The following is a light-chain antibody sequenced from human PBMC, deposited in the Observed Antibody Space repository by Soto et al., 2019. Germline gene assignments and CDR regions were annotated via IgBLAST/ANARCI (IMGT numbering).Light chain of an antibody. Sequence: DIQMTQSPSSLSASVGDRVTITCRASQSISSYLNWYQQKPGKVSKLLIYAASSLQSGVPSRFSGSGSGTDFTLTISSLQPEDFATYDCQQSYSTPYPFGQGTKLEIK. V-gene: IGKV1-39*01. CDR3: QQSYSTPYP. J-gene: IGKJ2*01. CDR1: QSISSY. CDR2: AAS.